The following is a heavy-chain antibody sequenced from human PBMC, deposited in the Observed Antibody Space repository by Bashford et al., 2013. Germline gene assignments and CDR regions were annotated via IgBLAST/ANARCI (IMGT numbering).Heavy chain of an antibody. D-gene: IGHD6-13*01. CDR1: GGSFSDYY. CDR3: ARLAARRSSGRMDV. CDR2: INHSGST. Sequence: SETLSLTCAVYGGSFSDYYWSWIRQPPGKGLEWIGEINHSGSTNYNPSLNSRVTIAVDTSKNQFSLKLSSVTAADTAVYYCARLAARRSSGRMDVVGPRDHGHRLL. V-gene: IGHV4-34*01. J-gene: IGHJ6*02.